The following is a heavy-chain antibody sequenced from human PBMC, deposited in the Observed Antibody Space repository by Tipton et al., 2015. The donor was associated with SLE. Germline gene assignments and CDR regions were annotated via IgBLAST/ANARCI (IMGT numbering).Heavy chain of an antibody. D-gene: IGHD6-6*01. J-gene: IGHJ2*01. V-gene: IGHV4-34*01. CDR2: IYHSGST. Sequence: TLSLTCAVYGGSFSGYYWGWIRQPPGKGLEWIGSIYHSGSTYYNPSLQSRVTISVDTSKNQFSLKLSSVTAADTAVYYCARMWRAARGYFDLWGRGTLVTVSS. CDR1: GGSFSGYY. CDR3: ARMWRAARGYFDL.